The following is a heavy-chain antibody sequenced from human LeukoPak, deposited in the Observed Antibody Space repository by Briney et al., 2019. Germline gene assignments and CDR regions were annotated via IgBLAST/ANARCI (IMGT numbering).Heavy chain of an antibody. Sequence: SETLSLTCAVCGGSFSGYYWSWIRQPPGKGLEWIGYIYYSGSTNYNPSLKSRVTISVDTSKNQFSLRLSSVTAADTAVYYCARGRYSGYDPFDYWGQGTLVTVSS. CDR2: IYYSGST. CDR1: GGSFSGYY. CDR3: ARGRYSGYDPFDY. D-gene: IGHD5-12*01. V-gene: IGHV4-59*01. J-gene: IGHJ4*02.